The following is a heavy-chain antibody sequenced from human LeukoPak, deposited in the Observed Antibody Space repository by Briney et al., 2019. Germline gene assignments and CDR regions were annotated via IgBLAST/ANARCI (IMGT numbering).Heavy chain of an antibody. Sequence: GRSLRLSYAASGFTFSSHGMHWVRQAPGKGLEWVAVIWYDGGNKYYADSVKGRFTISRDNSKNTLFLQMNSLRVEDTAVYYCARMSASYLDNWGQGTLVTVSS. D-gene: IGHD3-3*01. V-gene: IGHV3-33*01. CDR2: IWYDGGNK. CDR1: GFTFSSHG. J-gene: IGHJ4*02. CDR3: ARMSASYLDN.